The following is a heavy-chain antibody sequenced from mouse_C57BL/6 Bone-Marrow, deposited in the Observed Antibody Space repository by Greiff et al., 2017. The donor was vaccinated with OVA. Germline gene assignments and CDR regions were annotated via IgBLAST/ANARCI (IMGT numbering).Heavy chain of an antibody. CDR3: ARRIPRYWCCDV. J-gene: IGHJ1*03. CDR1: GYTFTSYW. Sequence: QVQLQQPGAELVMPGASVKLSCKASGYTFTSYWMHWVKQRPGQGLEWIGEIDPSASYTNYNHKFKGKSTLTVDKSSGTDYMQRLSLTSEDYAVYYCARRIPRYWCCDVWGTGTTVTVSS. V-gene: IGHV1-69*01. CDR2: IDPSASYT. D-gene: IGHD5-1-1*01.